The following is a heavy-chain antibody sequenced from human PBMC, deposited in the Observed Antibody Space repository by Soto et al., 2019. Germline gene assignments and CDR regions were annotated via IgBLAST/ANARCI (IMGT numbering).Heavy chain of an antibody. J-gene: IGHJ6*02. Sequence: SVKVSCKASGGTFSSYAISWVRQAPGQGLEWMGGIIPIFGTANYAQKFQGRVTITADESTSTAYMELSSLRSEDTAVYYCARRYCSGGSCYGEYYYGMDVWGQGTTVTVSS. CDR2: IIPIFGTA. CDR3: ARRYCSGGSCYGEYYYGMDV. CDR1: GGTFSSYA. D-gene: IGHD2-15*01. V-gene: IGHV1-69*13.